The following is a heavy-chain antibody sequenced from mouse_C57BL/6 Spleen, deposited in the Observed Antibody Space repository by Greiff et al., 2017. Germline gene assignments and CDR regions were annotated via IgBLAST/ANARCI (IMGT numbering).Heavy chain of an antibody. CDR3: ATVATPWYFDV. Sequence: VQLQQPGAELVKPGASVTLSCKASGYTFTSYWMHWVKQRPGRGLEWIGRIDPNSGGTKYNEKFKSKATLTVDKPSSTAYMQLSSLTSEDSAVYYCATVATPWYFDVWGTGTTVTVSS. D-gene: IGHD1-1*01. J-gene: IGHJ1*03. V-gene: IGHV1-72*01. CDR1: GYTFTSYW. CDR2: IDPNSGGT.